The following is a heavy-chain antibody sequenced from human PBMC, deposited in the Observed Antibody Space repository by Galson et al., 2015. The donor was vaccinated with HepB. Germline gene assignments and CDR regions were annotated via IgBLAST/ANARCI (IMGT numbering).Heavy chain of an antibody. V-gene: IGHV1-8*01. CDR2: MNPNSGNT. Sequence: SVKVSCKASGYTFTSYDINWVRQATGQGLEWMGWMNPNSGNTGYAQKFQGRVTMTRNTSISTAYMELSSLRSEDTAVYYCARGRSWEPSRFDPWGQGTLVTVSS. J-gene: IGHJ5*02. D-gene: IGHD1-14*01. CDR1: GYTFTSYD. CDR3: ARGRSWEPSRFDP.